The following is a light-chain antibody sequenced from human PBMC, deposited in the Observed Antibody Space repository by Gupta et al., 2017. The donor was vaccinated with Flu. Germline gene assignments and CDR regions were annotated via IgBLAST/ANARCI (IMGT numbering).Light chain of an antibody. CDR1: QSFSSNL. J-gene: IGKJ2*02. Sequence: EVVLTQSPATLSLSPGERATLSCGASQSFSSNLLAWYQQKPGRAPRLIIYDAFNRTASSPDRFSGSGSGTDFTLTISSLEPEDFAVYYCQQYIGSPPWTFGQGTKLEI. CDR3: QQYIGSPPWT. V-gene: IGKV3D-20*01. CDR2: DAF.